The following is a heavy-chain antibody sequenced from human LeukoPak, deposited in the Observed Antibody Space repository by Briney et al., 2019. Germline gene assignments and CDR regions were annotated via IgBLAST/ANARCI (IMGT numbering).Heavy chain of an antibody. Sequence: GGSLRLSCAASGFTFDDYGMSWVRQAPGKGLEWVSGINWNGGSTGYADSVKGRFTISRDNAKNSLYLQMNSLRVEDTALYHCARGGYGDYAFDIWGQGTMVTVSS. D-gene: IGHD4-17*01. CDR1: GFTFDDYG. V-gene: IGHV3-20*01. CDR3: ARGGYGDYAFDI. CDR2: INWNGGST. J-gene: IGHJ3*02.